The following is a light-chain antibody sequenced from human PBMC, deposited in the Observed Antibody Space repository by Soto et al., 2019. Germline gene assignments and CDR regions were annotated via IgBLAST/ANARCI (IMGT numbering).Light chain of an antibody. J-gene: IGLJ3*02. V-gene: IGLV2-23*02. CDR1: SSDVGGYNL. CDR2: EVT. Sequence: QSALTQPASVSGSPGQSITVSCTGTSSDVGGYNLVSWYQQHPGKAPKLIIYEVTKRPSGVSNRFSGSKSGNTASQTISGLQAEDEADYYCCSYAGSNTLVFGGGTKVTVL. CDR3: CSYAGSNTLV.